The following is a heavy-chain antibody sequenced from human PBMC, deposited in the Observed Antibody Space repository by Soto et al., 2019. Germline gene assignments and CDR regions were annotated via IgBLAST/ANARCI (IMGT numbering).Heavy chain of an antibody. CDR1: GFSPSSYT. Sequence: PGGSLIRSCATSGFSPSSYTMSWVRQAPGKGLEWVSAISGSGGSTYYADSVKGRFTISRDNSKNTLYLQMNSLRAEDTAVYYCAKGIAGTHVDTAYDYWGQGTLVTVSS. D-gene: IGHD5-18*01. CDR3: AKGIAGTHVDTAYDY. CDR2: ISGSGGST. J-gene: IGHJ4*02. V-gene: IGHV3-23*01.